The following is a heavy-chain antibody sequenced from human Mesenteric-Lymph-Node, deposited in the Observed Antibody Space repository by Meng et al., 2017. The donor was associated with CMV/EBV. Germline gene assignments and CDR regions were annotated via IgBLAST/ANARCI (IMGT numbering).Heavy chain of an antibody. V-gene: IGHV1-69*04. D-gene: IGHD2-21*02. CDR1: YY. CDR2: IIPILGIA. Sequence: YYMHWVRQAPGQGLEWMGRIIPILGIANYAQKFQGRVTITADKSTSTAYMELSSLRSEDTAVYYCARDGGAYCGGDCHDPEYFQHWGQGTLVTVSS. CDR3: ARDGGAYCGGDCHDPEYFQH. J-gene: IGHJ1*01.